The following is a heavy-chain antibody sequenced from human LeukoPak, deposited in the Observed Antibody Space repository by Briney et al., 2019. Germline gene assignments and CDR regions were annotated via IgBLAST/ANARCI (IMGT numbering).Heavy chain of an antibody. CDR2: INPSGGST. D-gene: IGHD5-18*01. V-gene: IGHV1-46*01. CDR3: ARTGGYSYGDSGHFDY. Sequence: ASVKVSCKASGYTFTNYYIHWVRQAPGQGLEWMAIINPSGGSTSHAQKFQGRVTMTRDTSTSTVYMELNSLRSEDTAVYYCARTGGYSYGDSGHFDYWGQGTLVTVSS. CDR1: GYTFTNYY. J-gene: IGHJ4*02.